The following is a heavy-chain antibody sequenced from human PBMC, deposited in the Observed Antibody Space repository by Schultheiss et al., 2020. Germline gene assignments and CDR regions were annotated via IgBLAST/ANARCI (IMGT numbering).Heavy chain of an antibody. J-gene: IGHJ5*02. V-gene: IGHV4-61*02. CDR2: IYTSGST. Sequence: SETLSLTCTVSGGFISSGSYYWSWIRQPAGKGLEWIGRIYTSGSTNYNPSLKSRVTISVDTSKNQFSLKLSSVTAADTAVYYCARGYVTMIVVVKGRRFDPWGQGTLVTVSS. CDR3: ARGYVTMIVVVKGRRFDP. CDR1: GGFISSGSYY. D-gene: IGHD3-22*01.